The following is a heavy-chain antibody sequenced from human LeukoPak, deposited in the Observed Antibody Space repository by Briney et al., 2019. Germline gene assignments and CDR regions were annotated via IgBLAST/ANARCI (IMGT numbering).Heavy chain of an antibody. CDR1: GGTFSSYA. Sequence: SVKVSCKASGGTFSSYAISWVRQAPGQGLEWMGRIIPIFGTANYAQKFQGRVTMTRDTSTSTVYMELSSLRSEDTAVYYCARARYYYFDYWGQGTLVTVSS. CDR3: ARARYYYFDY. J-gene: IGHJ4*02. V-gene: IGHV1-69*05. CDR2: IIPIFGTA. D-gene: IGHD1-26*01.